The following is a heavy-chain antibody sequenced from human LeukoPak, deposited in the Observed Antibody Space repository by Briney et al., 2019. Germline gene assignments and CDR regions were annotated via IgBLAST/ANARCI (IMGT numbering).Heavy chain of an antibody. J-gene: IGHJ5*02. CDR1: GGSISSSSYY. Sequence: SETLSLTCTVSGGSISSSSYYWGWIRQPPGKGLEWIGSIYYSGSTYYNPSLKSRVTISVDTSKNQFSLKLSSVTAADTAVYYCASQISRSRNWFDPWGQGTLVTVSS. V-gene: IGHV4-39*01. D-gene: IGHD1-26*01. CDR2: IYYSGST. CDR3: ASQISRSRNWFDP.